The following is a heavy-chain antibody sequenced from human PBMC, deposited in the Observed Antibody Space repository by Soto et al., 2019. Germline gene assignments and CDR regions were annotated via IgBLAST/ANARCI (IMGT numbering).Heavy chain of an antibody. Sequence: GESLKISCKGSGYSFTSYWISWVRQMPGKGLEWMGRIDPSDSYTNYSPSFQGHVTISADKSISTAYLQWSSLKASDTAMYYCAIHPSIAVAGGYWGQGTLVTVSS. D-gene: IGHD6-19*01. J-gene: IGHJ4*02. CDR1: GYSFTSYW. CDR3: AIHPSIAVAGGY. CDR2: IDPSDSYT. V-gene: IGHV5-10-1*01.